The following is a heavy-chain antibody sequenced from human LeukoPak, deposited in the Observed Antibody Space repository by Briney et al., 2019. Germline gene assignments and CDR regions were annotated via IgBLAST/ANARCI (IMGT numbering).Heavy chain of an antibody. D-gene: IGHD3-10*01. Sequence: SETLSLTRAVYGGSFSGYYWSWIRQPPGKGLEWIGEINHSGSTNYNLSLKSRVTISVDTSKNQFSLKLTSVTAADTAVYYCARDSGSGTFTWGQGTLVTVSS. CDR3: ARDSGSGTFT. CDR1: GGSFSGYY. CDR2: INHSGST. J-gene: IGHJ5*02. V-gene: IGHV4-34*01.